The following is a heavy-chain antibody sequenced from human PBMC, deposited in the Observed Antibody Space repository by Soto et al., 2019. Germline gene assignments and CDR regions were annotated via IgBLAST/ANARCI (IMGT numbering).Heavy chain of an antibody. V-gene: IGHV4-61*01. J-gene: IGHJ4*02. CDR2: IYYSGST. CDR3: ARVREAVGSLHYYFDY. D-gene: IGHD6-19*01. Sequence: PSETLSLTCTVSGGSVSSGSYYWSWIRQPPGKGLEWIGYIYYSGSTNYNPSLKSRVTISVDTSKNQFSLKLSSVTAADTAVYYCARVREAVGSLHYYFDYWGQGTLVTVSS. CDR1: GGSVSSGSYY.